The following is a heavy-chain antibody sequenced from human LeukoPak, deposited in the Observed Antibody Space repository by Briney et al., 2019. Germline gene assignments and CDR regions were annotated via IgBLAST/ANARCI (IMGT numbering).Heavy chain of an antibody. J-gene: IGHJ4*02. Sequence: GGSLRLSCAASGFTFSSYEMNWVRQAPGKGLVWVARIRGDENEIDYADSVKGRFTISRDNAKNTLYLQMNSLRVEDTAVYFCARGHVPGSTRHWDFWGQGTLVTVSS. D-gene: IGHD3-10*01. V-gene: IGHV3-74*01. CDR3: ARGHVPGSTRHWDF. CDR1: GFTFSSYE. CDR2: IRGDENEI.